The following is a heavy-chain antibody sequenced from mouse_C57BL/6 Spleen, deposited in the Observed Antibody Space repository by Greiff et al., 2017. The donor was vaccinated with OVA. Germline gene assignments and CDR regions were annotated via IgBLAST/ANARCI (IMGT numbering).Heavy chain of an antibody. CDR3: ARYSKGGSPYFDY. CDR2: IRNKANGYTT. Sequence: EVQLVEPGGGLVQPGGSLSLSCAASGFTFTVYYMSWVRQPPGKALEWLGFIRNKANGYTTEYSASVKGRFTISRDNSQSILYLQMNALRAEDSATYYGARYSKGGSPYFDYWGQGTTLTVSS. CDR1: GFTFTVYY. V-gene: IGHV7-3*01. J-gene: IGHJ2*01.